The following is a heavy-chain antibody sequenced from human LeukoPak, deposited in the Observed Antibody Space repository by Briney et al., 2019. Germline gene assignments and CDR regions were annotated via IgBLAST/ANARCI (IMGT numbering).Heavy chain of an antibody. CDR3: ARVLPHYYDSSGYYYYFDY. V-gene: IGHV4-59*01. Sequence: PSETLSLTCTVSGGSISSYYWSWIRQPPGKGLEWIGYIYYSGSTNYNPSLKSRVTISVDTSKNQFSLKLSSVTAADTAVYYCARVLPHYYDSSGYYYYFDYWGQGTLVTVSS. CDR1: GGSISSYY. J-gene: IGHJ4*02. CDR2: IYYSGST. D-gene: IGHD3-22*01.